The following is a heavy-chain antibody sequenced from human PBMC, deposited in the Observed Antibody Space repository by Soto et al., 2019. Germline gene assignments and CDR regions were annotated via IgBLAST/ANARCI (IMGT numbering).Heavy chain of an antibody. J-gene: IGHJ4*02. CDR3: ATPQGGIAVAGTFDY. Sequence: GGSLRLSCAASGFTFSSYGMHWVRQAPGKGLEWVAVISYDGSNKYYADSVKGRFTISRDNSKNTLYLQMNSLRAEDTAVYYYATPQGGIAVAGTFDYWGQGTLVTVSS. V-gene: IGHV3-30*03. CDR1: GFTFSSYG. CDR2: ISYDGSNK. D-gene: IGHD6-19*01.